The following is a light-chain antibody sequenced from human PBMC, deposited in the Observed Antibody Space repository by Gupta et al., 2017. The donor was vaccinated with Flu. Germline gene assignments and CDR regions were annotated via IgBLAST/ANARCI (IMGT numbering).Light chain of an antibody. V-gene: IGLV1-47*01. J-gene: IGLJ3*02. CDR3: ASWDDARSVWV. Sequence: QSVLTQPPSTSGTPRQTVTIPCSGGRSHIGRNYICWYHQLPGTAPKLLIYRNNLRPSGVPDRFSGSKSDTSGSLSISVLRSEDEGDYYCASWDDARSVWVFGGGTTLTVL. CDR1: RSHIGRNY. CDR2: RNN.